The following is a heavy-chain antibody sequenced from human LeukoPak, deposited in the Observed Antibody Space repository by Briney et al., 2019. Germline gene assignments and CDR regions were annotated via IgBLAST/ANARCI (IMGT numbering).Heavy chain of an antibody. Sequence: GGSLRLSCAASGFTFSSYAMHWVRQAPGKGLEWVAVIWYDGSNKYYADSVKGRFTISRDNSKNTLYLQMNSLRAEDTAVYYCASAHYDSSGYLGNRRVYYGMDVWGQGTTVTVSS. CDR1: GFTFSSYA. V-gene: IGHV3-33*08. D-gene: IGHD3-22*01. J-gene: IGHJ6*02. CDR2: IWYDGSNK. CDR3: ASAHYDSSGYLGNRRVYYGMDV.